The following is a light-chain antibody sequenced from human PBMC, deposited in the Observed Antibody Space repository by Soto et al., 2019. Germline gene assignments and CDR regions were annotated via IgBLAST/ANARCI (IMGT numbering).Light chain of an antibody. V-gene: IGLV2-14*03. CDR3: SSYASTSTRV. J-gene: IGLJ2*01. CDR2: DVT. Sequence: QSVLTQPASVSGSPGQSITISCSGTNSDVGYYDRVAWYQQHPGTAPKLIIFDVTYRPSGVSPRFSGSKSGNTASLTISGLQAEDEADYYCSSYASTSTRVFGGGTNVTVL. CDR1: NSDVGYYDR.